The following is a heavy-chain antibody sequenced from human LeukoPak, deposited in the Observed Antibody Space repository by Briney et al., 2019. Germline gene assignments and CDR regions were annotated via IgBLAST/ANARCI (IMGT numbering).Heavy chain of an antibody. J-gene: IGHJ5*02. D-gene: IGHD6-6*01. CDR3: ARDIEYSSSSHWFDP. CDR2: FYYSGST. Sequence: SQTLSLTCTVSGGSISSGGYYWSWIRQHPGKGLEWIGYFYYSGSTYYNPSLKSRVTISVDTSRNQFSLKLSSVTAADTAVYYCARDIEYSSSSHWFDPWGQGTLVTVSS. V-gene: IGHV4-31*03. CDR1: GGSISSGGYY.